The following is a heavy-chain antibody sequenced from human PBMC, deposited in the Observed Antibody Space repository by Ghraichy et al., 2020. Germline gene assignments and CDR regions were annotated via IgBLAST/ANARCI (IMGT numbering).Heavy chain of an antibody. CDR1: GFTFSSYA. Sequence: GGSLRLSCAASGFTFSSYAMSWVRQAPGKGLEWVSAISGSGGSTYYADSVKGRFTISRDNSKNTLYLQMNSLRAEDTAVYYCAKVPGVRQWLVKYYFDYWGQGTLVTVSS. CDR2: ISGSGGST. CDR3: AKVPGVRQWLVKYYFDY. J-gene: IGHJ4*02. D-gene: IGHD6-19*01. V-gene: IGHV3-23*01.